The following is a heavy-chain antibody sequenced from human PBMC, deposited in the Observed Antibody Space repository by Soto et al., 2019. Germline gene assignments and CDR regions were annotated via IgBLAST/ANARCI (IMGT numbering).Heavy chain of an antibody. V-gene: IGHV3-66*01. CDR1: GFTVSSNY. Sequence: GGSLSLSCAASGFTVSSNYMIWVRQAPGKGLEWVSVIYSGGSTYYADSVKGICTISRNNSKNTLYLQINRLRAEDTAVYYCAREGSIAFDNWGQGTMVTVSS. CDR2: IYSGGST. CDR3: AREGSIAFDN. D-gene: IGHD6-6*01. J-gene: IGHJ3*02.